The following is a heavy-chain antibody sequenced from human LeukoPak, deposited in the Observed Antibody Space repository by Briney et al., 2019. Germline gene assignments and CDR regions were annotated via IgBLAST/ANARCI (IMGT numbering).Heavy chain of an antibody. D-gene: IGHD1-26*01. CDR1: GGSLNNYY. J-gene: IGHJ5*02. CDR2: GNHNGGT. CDR3: AKNGQSGFSFDP. V-gene: IGHV4-34*01. Sequence: PSETLSLTCAVYGGSLNNYYWSWIRQSPGKGLEWLGEGNHNGGTKYNPSLKSRVTISADSSRNQFSLKLTSVTAADTAVYYCAKNGQSGFSFDPWGQGTLVTVSS.